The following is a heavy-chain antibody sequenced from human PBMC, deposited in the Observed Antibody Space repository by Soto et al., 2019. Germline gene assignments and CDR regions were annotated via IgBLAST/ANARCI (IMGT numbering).Heavy chain of an antibody. Sequence: EVQLLESGGGLVQPGGSLRLSCAASGFTFSSYAMSWVRQAPEKGLEWISAISGSGGGTYYADSVKGRFTISRDNSKNTLYLQMNSLRAEDTDVYYCAKGVATINPGRFDYWGQGTLVTVSS. V-gene: IGHV3-23*01. CDR2: ISGSGGGT. J-gene: IGHJ4*02. CDR1: GFTFSSYA. D-gene: IGHD5-12*01. CDR3: AKGVATINPGRFDY.